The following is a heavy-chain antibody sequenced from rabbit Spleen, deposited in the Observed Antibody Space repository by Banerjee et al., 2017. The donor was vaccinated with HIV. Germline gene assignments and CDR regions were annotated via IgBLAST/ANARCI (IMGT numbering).Heavy chain of an antibody. Sequence: QQQLEESGGGLVKPGGTLTLTCKASGIDFSSYYYMCWVRQAPGKGLELIACIYTTSGNTWYASWVNGRFTISKTSSTTVTLQMTSLTAADTATYFCARDTSSSFSSYGMDLWGPGTLVTVS. CDR1: GIDFSSYYY. CDR3: ARDTSSSFSSYGMDL. CDR2: IYTTSGNT. V-gene: IGHV1S43*01. J-gene: IGHJ6*01. D-gene: IGHD1-1*01.